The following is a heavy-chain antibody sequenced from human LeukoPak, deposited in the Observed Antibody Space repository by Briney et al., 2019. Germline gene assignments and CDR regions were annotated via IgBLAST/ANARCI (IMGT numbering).Heavy chain of an antibody. D-gene: IGHD6-19*01. CDR3: ARDKIAVAGGFDY. J-gene: IGHJ4*02. V-gene: IGHV3-48*04. Sequence: GGSLRLSCAASGFTFSSYSMNWVRQAPGRGLEWVSYISSSSSTIYYADSVKGRFTISRDNAQNSLYLQMNSLRAEDTAVYYCARDKIAVAGGFDYWGQGTLVTVSS. CDR1: GFTFSSYS. CDR2: ISSSSSTI.